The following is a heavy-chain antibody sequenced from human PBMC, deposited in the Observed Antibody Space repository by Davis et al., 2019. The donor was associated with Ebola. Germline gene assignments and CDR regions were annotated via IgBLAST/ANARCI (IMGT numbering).Heavy chain of an antibody. D-gene: IGHD1-26*01. CDR1: GLTFSGYS. CDR2: ISSRSNYI. Sequence: PGGSLRLSCAASGLTFSGYSVNWVRQAPGKGLEWVSSISSRSNYIYYADSLKGRFTISRDNAKNSLYLQMSSLRDEDTAVYYCASGGSSTWTTFHYWGQGTLVTVSS. V-gene: IGHV3-21*01. CDR3: ASGGSSTWTTFHY. J-gene: IGHJ4*02.